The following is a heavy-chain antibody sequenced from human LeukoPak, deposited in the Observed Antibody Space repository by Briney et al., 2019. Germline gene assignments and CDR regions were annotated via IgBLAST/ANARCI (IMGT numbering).Heavy chain of an antibody. V-gene: IGHV3-23*01. Sequence: GGSLRLSCAASGFTFSSYAMSWVRQAPGKGLEWVSAISGSGGSTYYADSVKGRFTISIDNSKNTLYLQMNSLKAEDTAVYYCAKHLGLLWFGEPFDPWGQGTLVTVSS. D-gene: IGHD3-10*01. J-gene: IGHJ5*02. CDR1: GFTFSSYA. CDR3: AKHLGLLWFGEPFDP. CDR2: ISGSGGST.